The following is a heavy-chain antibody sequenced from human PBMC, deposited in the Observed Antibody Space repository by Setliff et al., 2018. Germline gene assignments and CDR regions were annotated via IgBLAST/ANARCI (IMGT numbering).Heavy chain of an antibody. J-gene: IGHJ5*01. CDR1: GGSISSSSYY. CDR2: MYYSVST. CDR3: VKPTWAGEVSSPFAFWFES. Sequence: SETLSLTCSVSGGSISSSSYYWGWIRQPPGKGLEWIGSMYYSVSTYYNPSLKSRATISADTSKRQVSLNLNSVTAADTAVYYCVKPTWAGEVSSPFAFWFESWGQGTLVTVSS. D-gene: IGHD3-3*01. V-gene: IGHV4-39*01.